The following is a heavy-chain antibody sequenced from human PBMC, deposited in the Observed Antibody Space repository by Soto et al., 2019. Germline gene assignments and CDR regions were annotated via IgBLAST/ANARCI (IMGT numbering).Heavy chain of an antibody. CDR2: IWYDGSNK. J-gene: IGHJ6*02. CDR1: GFTFSSYG. D-gene: IGHD4-17*01. Sequence: GGSLRLSCAASGFTFSSYGMHWVRQAPGKGLEWVAVIWYDGSNKYYADSVKGRFTISRDNSKNTLYLQMNSLRAEDTAVYYCAREGAGGDYGDYYYYGMDVWGQGTTVTVSS. CDR3: AREGAGGDYGDYYYYGMDV. V-gene: IGHV3-33*01.